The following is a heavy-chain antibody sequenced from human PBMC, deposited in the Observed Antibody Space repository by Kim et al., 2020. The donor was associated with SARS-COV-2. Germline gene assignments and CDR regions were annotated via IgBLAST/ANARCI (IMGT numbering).Heavy chain of an antibody. CDR3: ASEETTFKKGMDV. CDR2: IYHSGST. V-gene: IGHV4-30-2*01. J-gene: IGHJ6*02. Sequence: SETLSLTCAVSGGSISSGGYSWSWIRQPPGKGLEWIGYIYHSGSTYYNPSLKSRVTISVDRSNNQFSLKLSSVTAADTAEYYCASEETTFKKGMDVWGQG. CDR1: GGSISSGGYS.